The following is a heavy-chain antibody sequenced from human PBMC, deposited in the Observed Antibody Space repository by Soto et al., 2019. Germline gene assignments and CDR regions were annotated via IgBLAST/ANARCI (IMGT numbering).Heavy chain of an antibody. CDR3: ARHYSGYDLGGY. Sequence: QLQLQESGPGLVKPSETLSLTCTVSGGSISSSGYYWGWIRQPPGKGLEWIGSIYYSGSTYYNPSLKSRLTISEDRSKNQLSLKLNSVTAADTAVYYCARHYSGYDLGGYWGQGTLVTVSS. D-gene: IGHD5-12*01. CDR1: GGSISSSGYY. J-gene: IGHJ4*02. V-gene: IGHV4-39*01. CDR2: IYYSGST.